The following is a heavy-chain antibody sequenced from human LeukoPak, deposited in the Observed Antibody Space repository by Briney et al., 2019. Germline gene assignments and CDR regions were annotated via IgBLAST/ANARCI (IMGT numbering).Heavy chain of an antibody. CDR3: ARIIGSSAFDY. V-gene: IGHV4-34*01. D-gene: IGHD3-10*01. Sequence: SETLSLTCTVSGGSISSYYWSWIRQPPGKGLEWIGEINHSGSTNYNPSLKSRVTISVDTSKNQFSLKLSSVTAADTAVYYCARIIGSSAFDYWGQGTLVTVSS. CDR2: INHSGST. CDR1: GGSISSYY. J-gene: IGHJ4*02.